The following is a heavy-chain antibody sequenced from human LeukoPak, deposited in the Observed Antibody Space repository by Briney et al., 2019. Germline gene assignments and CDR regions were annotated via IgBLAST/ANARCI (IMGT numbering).Heavy chain of an antibody. Sequence: SETLSPTCTVSGGSISSHYWSWIRQPPGKGLEWIGYIYYSGSTNYNPSLKSRVTISVDTSKNQFSLKLSSVTAADTAVYYCARVKSRGSSWSYYFDYWGQGTLVTVSS. V-gene: IGHV4-59*11. CDR2: IYYSGST. D-gene: IGHD6-13*01. CDR3: ARVKSRGSSWSYYFDY. CDR1: GGSISSHY. J-gene: IGHJ4*02.